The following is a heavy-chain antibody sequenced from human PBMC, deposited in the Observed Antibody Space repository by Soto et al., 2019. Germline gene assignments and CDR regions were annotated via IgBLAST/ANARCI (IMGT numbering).Heavy chain of an antibody. J-gene: IGHJ4*02. CDR1: GYTFTSYG. CDR3: ARQNIVATTLGY. Sequence: ASVKVSCKASGYTFTSYGISWVRQAPGQGLEWMGWISAYNGNTNYAQKLQGRVTMTTDTSTSTAYVELRSLRSDDTAVYYCARQNIVATTLGYWGQGTLVTVSS. V-gene: IGHV1-18*01. D-gene: IGHD5-12*01. CDR2: ISAYNGNT.